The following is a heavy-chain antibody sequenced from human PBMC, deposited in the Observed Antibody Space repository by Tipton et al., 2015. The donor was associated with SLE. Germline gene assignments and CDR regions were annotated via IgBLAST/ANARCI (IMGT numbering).Heavy chain of an antibody. CDR3: ARSLRYDSSGFYLYYYYMDV. CDR2: IYTNENT. D-gene: IGHD3-22*01. J-gene: IGHJ6*03. CDR1: GGSISSYY. Sequence: TLSLTCTVFGGSISSYYWSWIRQPAGGGLEWIGRIYTNENTNYNPSLKSRVTMSVDSSKNQFSLKLSSVTAADTAVYYCARSLRYDSSGFYLYYYYMDVWGKGTTVTVPS. V-gene: IGHV4-4*07.